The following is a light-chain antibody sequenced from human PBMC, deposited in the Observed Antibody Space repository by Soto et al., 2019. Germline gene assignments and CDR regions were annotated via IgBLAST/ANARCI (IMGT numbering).Light chain of an antibody. V-gene: IGKV3-15*01. J-gene: IGKJ1*01. Sequence: EIVMTQSPATLSVSPGGRATLSCRASQSISDTLAWYQQKPGQAPRLLIHGASTSAPAFPARFSGSGSGTDFTLTISSLQSEDFAVYYCQQYDNWPWTFGQGTKVDIK. CDR3: QQYDNWPWT. CDR2: GAS. CDR1: QSISDT.